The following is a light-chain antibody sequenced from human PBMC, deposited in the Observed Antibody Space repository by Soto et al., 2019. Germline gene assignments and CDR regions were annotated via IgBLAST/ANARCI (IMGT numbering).Light chain of an antibody. CDR2: GAS. CDR3: QQYCSSPRWT. V-gene: IGKV3-20*01. Sequence: EIVLTQSPGTLSLSPGERATLSCRASQTVGSSYLAWYQQKPGQAPRLLIYGASSRATGIPDRFSGSGFGTDFTLTISRLEPEDFAVYYCQQYCSSPRWTFGQGTKVEIK. CDR1: QTVGSSY. J-gene: IGKJ1*01.